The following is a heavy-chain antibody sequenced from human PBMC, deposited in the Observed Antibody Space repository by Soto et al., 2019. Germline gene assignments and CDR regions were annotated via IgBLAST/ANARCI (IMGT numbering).Heavy chain of an antibody. CDR2: IWYDGSNK. D-gene: IGHD3-3*01. CDR1: GFTFSSYG. Sequence: GGSLRLSCAASGFTFSSYGMHWVRQAPGKGLEWVAVIWYDGSNKYYADSVKGRFTISRDNSKNTLYLQMNSLRAEDTAVYYCARQPITIFGVVSYWFDPWGQGTLVTVSS. J-gene: IGHJ5*02. V-gene: IGHV3-33*01. CDR3: ARQPITIFGVVSYWFDP.